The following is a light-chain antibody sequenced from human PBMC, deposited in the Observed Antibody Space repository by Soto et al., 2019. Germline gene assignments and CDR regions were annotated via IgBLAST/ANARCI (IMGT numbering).Light chain of an antibody. CDR1: QSVSSTY. CDR3: HHFGSSRHT. Sequence: EIVLTQSPGTLSLSPGERATLSCRASQSVSSTYLAWYRHKPGQAPRLLIYGASSRAAGIPDRFSGSGSGTDFTLTISRLEHEDFEVYYCHHFGSSRHTLGPGTKVDIK. J-gene: IGKJ3*01. V-gene: IGKV3-20*01. CDR2: GAS.